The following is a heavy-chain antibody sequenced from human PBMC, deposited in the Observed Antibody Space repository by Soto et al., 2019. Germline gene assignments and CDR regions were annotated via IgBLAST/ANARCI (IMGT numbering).Heavy chain of an antibody. CDR3: ARAVPYSVGARLDY. CDR2: ISVYDGKT. Sequence: QVQLLQSGAEVKKPGASVKVSCKVSGYSFSNYGITWVRQAPGQGLEWMGWISVYDGKTAYAQKVQDRVTVTIDTSTSTAYMELRSLRSDDTAVYLCARAVPYSVGARLDYWGQGTLVTVSS. V-gene: IGHV1-18*01. CDR1: GYSFSNYG. D-gene: IGHD1-26*01. J-gene: IGHJ4*02.